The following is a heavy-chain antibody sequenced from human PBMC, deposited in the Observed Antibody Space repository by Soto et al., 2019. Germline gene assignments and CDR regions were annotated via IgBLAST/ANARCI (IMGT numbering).Heavy chain of an antibody. CDR3: ARQKVSRFYGEVDFFDY. CDR2: IYYSGST. Sequence: SETLSLTCTVSGGSVSSGSYYWSWIRQPPGKGLEWIGYIYYSGSTNYNPSLKSRVTISVDTSKNHLSLHLSSVTAADTAVYYCARQKVSRFYGEVDFFDYWGLGTLVTVSS. V-gene: IGHV4-61*03. J-gene: IGHJ4*02. D-gene: IGHD4-17*01. CDR1: GGSVSSGSYY.